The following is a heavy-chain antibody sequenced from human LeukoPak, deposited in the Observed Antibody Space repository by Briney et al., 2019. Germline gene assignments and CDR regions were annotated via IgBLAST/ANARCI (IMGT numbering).Heavy chain of an antibody. D-gene: IGHD2-2*01. CDR2: IYDSGST. Sequence: SETLSLTCTVSGGSISSHYWSWIRQPPGKGLEWVGYIYDSGSTNYNPSLMRRVTISVDTSKNQFSLKLSPLTAADTAVYYCPRDGHCTSTSCYSNWFDPWGQGTLITVSS. J-gene: IGHJ5*02. V-gene: IGHV4-59*11. CDR3: PRDGHCTSTSCYSNWFDP. CDR1: GGSISSHY.